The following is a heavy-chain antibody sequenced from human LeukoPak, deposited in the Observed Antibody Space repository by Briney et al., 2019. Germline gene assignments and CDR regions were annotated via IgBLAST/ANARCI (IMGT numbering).Heavy chain of an antibody. CDR1: GGSISSYY. V-gene: IGHV4-59*12. CDR2: IYYSGST. Sequence: PSETLSLTCTVSGGSISSYYWSWIRQPPGKGLEWIGYIYYSGSTNYNPSLKSRVTISVDTSKNQFSLKLSSVTAADTAVYYCARVHCTNGVCYTRAFDIWGQGTMVTVSS. J-gene: IGHJ3*02. CDR3: ARVHCTNGVCYTRAFDI. D-gene: IGHD2-8*01.